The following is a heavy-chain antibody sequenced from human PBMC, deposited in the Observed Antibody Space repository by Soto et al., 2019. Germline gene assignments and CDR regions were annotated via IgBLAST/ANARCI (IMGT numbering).Heavy chain of an antibody. V-gene: IGHV3-23*01. D-gene: IGHD1-26*01. CDR2: ISANGGTT. CDR1: GFTFSSYA. Sequence: PGGSLRLSCAASGFTFSSYAMSWVRQAPGKGLEWVSSISANGGTTNYADPVKGRFTISRDNSKNTLYLQMNSLRAEDTDVYYCARDCTPYSASYYYLHYWGQGTLVTVSS. J-gene: IGHJ4*02. CDR3: ARDCTPYSASYYYLHY.